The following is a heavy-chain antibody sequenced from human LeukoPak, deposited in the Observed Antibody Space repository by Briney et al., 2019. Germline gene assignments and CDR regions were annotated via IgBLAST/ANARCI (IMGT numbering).Heavy chain of an antibody. CDR1: GGSISSGGYS. V-gene: IGHV4-30-2*01. CDR2: IYHSGSA. J-gene: IGHJ6*02. Sequence: SQTLSLTCAVSGGSISSGGYSWSWIRQPPGKGLEWIGYIYHSGSANYNPSLKSRVTISVDTSKNQFSLKLSSVTAADTAVYYCASVASLTQPYYYGMDVWGQGTTVTVSS. CDR3: ASVASLTQPYYYGMDV. D-gene: IGHD2-15*01.